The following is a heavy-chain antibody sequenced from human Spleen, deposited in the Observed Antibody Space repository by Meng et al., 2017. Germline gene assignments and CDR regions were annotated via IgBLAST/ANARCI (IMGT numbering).Heavy chain of an antibody. V-gene: IGHV1-69*06. CDR1: EDIFGSFR. J-gene: IGHJ3*02. Sequence: SVKVSCKASEDIFGSFRINWVRQAPGQGLEWVGEINPMFSTTNYAQKFQGRVTISADKSTNTAYMEVGSLTSEDTAVYYCTRVPAIALIGLELGFDIWGQGTLVTVSS. CDR3: TRVPAIALIGLELGFDI. CDR2: INPMFSTT. D-gene: IGHD2-2*02.